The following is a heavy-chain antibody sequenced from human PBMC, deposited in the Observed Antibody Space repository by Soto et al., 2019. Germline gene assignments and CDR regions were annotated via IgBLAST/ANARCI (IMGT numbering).Heavy chain of an antibody. V-gene: IGHV4-39*01. D-gene: IGHD3-3*01. J-gene: IGHJ4*02. CDR3: ARLPYDFWSGYH. Sequence: SETLSLTCTVSGGSISSSSYYWGWIRQPPGKGLEWIGSIYYSGSTYYNPSLKSRVTISVDTSKNQFSLKLSSVTAADTAVYCCARLPYDFWSGYHWGPGTQVTVSS. CDR1: GGSISSSSYY. CDR2: IYYSGST.